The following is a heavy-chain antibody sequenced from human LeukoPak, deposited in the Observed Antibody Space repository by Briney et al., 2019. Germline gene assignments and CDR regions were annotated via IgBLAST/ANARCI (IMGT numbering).Heavy chain of an antibody. J-gene: IGHJ4*02. CDR1: GFTFSNYS. CDR3: ARGFYDFWSGYPVDY. V-gene: IGHV3-48*01. D-gene: IGHD3-3*01. Sequence: GGSLRLSCAASGFTFSNYSMNWVRQVPGKGLEWVSYISSSSSTIYYADSVKGRFTISRDNAKNSLYLQMNSLRAEDTAVYYCARGFYDFWSGYPVDYWGQGTLVTVSS. CDR2: ISSSSSTI.